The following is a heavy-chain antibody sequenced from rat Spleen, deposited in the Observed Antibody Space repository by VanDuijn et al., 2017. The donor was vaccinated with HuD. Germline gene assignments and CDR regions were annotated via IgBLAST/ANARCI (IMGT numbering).Heavy chain of an antibody. CDR1: GFTFSDYY. CDR2: ISYDGSST. CDR3: ARPNYYSPYYFDY. J-gene: IGHJ2*01. D-gene: IGHD1-1*01. V-gene: IGHV5-29*01. Sequence: EVQLVESDGGLVQPGRSLKLSCAASGFTFSDYYMAWVRQAPTKGLEWVATISYDGSSTYYRDSVKGRFTISSDNAKSTLYLQMDSLRSEDTATYSCARPNYYSPYYFDYWGQGDMVTVSS.